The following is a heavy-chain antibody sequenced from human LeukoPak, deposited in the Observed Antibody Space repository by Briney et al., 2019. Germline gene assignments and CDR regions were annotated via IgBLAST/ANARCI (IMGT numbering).Heavy chain of an antibody. D-gene: IGHD3-10*01. Sequence: SETLSLTCTVSGGSISSSSYYWGWIRQPPGKGLEWIGSIYYSGSTYYNPSLKSRVTISVDTSKNQFSLKLSSVTAADTAVYYCARTRYYYNSRSFGAPYYFDYWGQGTLVTVSS. CDR3: ARTRYYYNSRSFGAPYYFDY. J-gene: IGHJ4*02. CDR1: GGSISSSSYY. CDR2: IYYSGST. V-gene: IGHV4-39*01.